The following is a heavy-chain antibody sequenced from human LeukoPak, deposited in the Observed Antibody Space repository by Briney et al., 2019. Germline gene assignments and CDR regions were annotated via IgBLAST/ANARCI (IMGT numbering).Heavy chain of an antibody. D-gene: IGHD3-3*01. CDR3: ARGPYYDFWSGYYTRAYYFDY. CDR2: ISAYNGNT. Sequence: ASVKVSCKASGYTFTSYGISWVRQAPGQGLEWMGWISAYNGNTNYAQKLQGRVTMTTDTSTSTAYMELRSLRSDDTAVYYCARGPYYDFWSGYYTRAYYFDYWGQGTLVTVSS. V-gene: IGHV1-18*01. CDR1: GYTFTSYG. J-gene: IGHJ4*02.